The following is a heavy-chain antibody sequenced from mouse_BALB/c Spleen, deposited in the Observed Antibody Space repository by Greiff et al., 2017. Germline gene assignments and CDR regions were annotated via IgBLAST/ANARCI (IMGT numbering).Heavy chain of an antibody. Sequence: DVQLVESGGGLVQPGGSRKLSCAASGFTFSDYGMAWVRQAPGKGPEWVAFISNLAYSIYYADTVTGRFTISRENAKNTLYLEMSSLRSEDTAMYYCARSYGNYGYFDVWGAGTTVTVSS. J-gene: IGHJ1*01. CDR1: GFTFSDYG. CDR3: ARSYGNYGYFDV. D-gene: IGHD2-1*01. CDR2: ISNLAYSI. V-gene: IGHV5-15*02.